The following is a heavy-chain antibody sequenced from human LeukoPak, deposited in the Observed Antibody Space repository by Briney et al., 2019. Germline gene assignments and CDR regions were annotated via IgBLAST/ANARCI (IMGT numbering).Heavy chain of an antibody. Sequence: GGSLRLSCAASGFTFSSYAMSWVRQAPGKGLEWVSAISGSGGSTYYADSMKGRFTISRDNSKNTLYLQMNSLRAEDTAVYYCAKSRRTIPVLRYFDRPYYFDYWGQGTLVTVSS. V-gene: IGHV3-23*01. J-gene: IGHJ4*02. CDR3: AKSRRTIPVLRYFDRPYYFDY. D-gene: IGHD3-9*01. CDR1: GFTFSSYA. CDR2: ISGSGGST.